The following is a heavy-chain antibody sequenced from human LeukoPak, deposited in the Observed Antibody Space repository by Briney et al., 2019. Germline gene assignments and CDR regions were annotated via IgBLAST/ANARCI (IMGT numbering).Heavy chain of an antibody. V-gene: IGHV3-74*01. J-gene: IGHJ4*02. CDR2: RNSDGSST. CDR1: GFTFSSYG. CDR3: VREPQAEYYFDY. Sequence: GSLRLTCAASGFTFSSYGMHWVRQAQAPGLVLVSRRNSDGSSTTYADSAKGRFTISRDDAKNKLYLQMSSLRAEDTAVYYCVREPQAEYYFDYWGEGTLVSVSS. D-gene: IGHD1-14*01.